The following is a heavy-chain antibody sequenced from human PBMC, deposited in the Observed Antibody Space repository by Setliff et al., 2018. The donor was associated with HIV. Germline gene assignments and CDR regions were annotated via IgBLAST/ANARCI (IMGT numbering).Heavy chain of an antibody. CDR3: ARSFSGRYFWSGYYTGPDPKGENAFDI. D-gene: IGHD3-3*01. CDR1: GGSISNSNYF. CDR2: IYSSGST. Sequence: NPSETLSLTCTVSGGSISNSNYFWGWIRQPPGEGLEWIGRIYSSGSTYYQPSLQGRVSMSIDSSKNHFSLSLRYVTAADTAVYYCARSFSGRYFWSGYYTGPDPKGENAFDIWGQGTMVTVSS. J-gene: IGHJ3*02. V-gene: IGHV4-39*02.